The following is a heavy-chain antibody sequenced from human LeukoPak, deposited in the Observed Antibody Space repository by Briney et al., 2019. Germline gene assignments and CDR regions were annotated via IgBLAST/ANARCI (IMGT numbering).Heavy chain of an antibody. J-gene: IGHJ6*03. CDR3: ARHRWRSWALRPGLAVAGRGTYYYTRDV. CDR1: GGSISSSSYY. V-gene: IGHV4-39*01. D-gene: IGHD6-13*01. CDR2: IYYSGST. Sequence: SETLSLTCTVSGGSISSSSYYWGWIRQPPGKGLEWIGNIYYSGSTYYSPSLKSRVTISVDTSKNQFSLKLSSVTAADTAVYYCARHRWRSWALRPGLAVAGRGTYYYTRDVWGKGTTVTISS.